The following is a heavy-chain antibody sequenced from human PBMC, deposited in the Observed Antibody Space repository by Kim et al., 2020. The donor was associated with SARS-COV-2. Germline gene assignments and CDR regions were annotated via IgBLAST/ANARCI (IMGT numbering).Heavy chain of an antibody. CDR2: IYYSGST. D-gene: IGHD6-25*01. V-gene: IGHV4-59*13. CDR3: ALSSEIVQRPRHEYFQH. Sequence: SETLSLTCTVSGGSISSYYWSWIRQPPGKGLEWIGYIYYSGSTNYNPSLKSRVTISVDTYKNQFSLKLSSVTAADTAVYYCALSSEIVQRPRHEYFQHWGQGTLVTVSS. J-gene: IGHJ1*01. CDR1: GGSISSYY.